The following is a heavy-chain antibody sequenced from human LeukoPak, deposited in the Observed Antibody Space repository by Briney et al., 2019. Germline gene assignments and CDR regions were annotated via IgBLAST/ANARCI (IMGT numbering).Heavy chain of an antibody. D-gene: IGHD3-3*01. Sequence: GASVKVSCKASGYTFTTYGINWVRQAPGQGLEWMGWISAYNGDTNYAQMLQGRLTLTTDTSSRTSFMELRSLRYEDTATYYCARDHGGFWSGSAGFWGQGTLLTVSS. V-gene: IGHV1-18*01. J-gene: IGHJ4*02. CDR2: ISAYNGDT. CDR1: GYTFTTYG. CDR3: ARDHGGFWSGSAGF.